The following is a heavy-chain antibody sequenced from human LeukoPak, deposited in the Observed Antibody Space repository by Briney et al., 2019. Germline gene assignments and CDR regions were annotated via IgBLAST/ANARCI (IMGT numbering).Heavy chain of an antibody. V-gene: IGHV4-39*07. J-gene: IGHJ5*02. CDR2: IYYSGN. CDR1: GGSISSSGSY. D-gene: IGHD6-6*01. CDR3: ARVMAARREDLNWFDP. Sequence: SETLSLTCTVSGGSISSSGSYWGWIRQPPGKGLEWIGSIYYSGNNYNPSLKSRVTISVDTSKNQFSLNLTSVNAADTAVYYCARVMAARREDLNWFDPWGQGTLVTVSS.